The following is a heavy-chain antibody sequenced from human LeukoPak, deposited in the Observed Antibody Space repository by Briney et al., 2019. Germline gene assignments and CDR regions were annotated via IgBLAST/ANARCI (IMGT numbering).Heavy chain of an antibody. CDR3: AKIGGYSSSWYKPDYYYYYMDV. V-gene: IGHV3-7*01. Sequence: PGGSLRLPCAASGFTFTSYWMSWVRQAPGKGLEWVANINQDGSEKYYVDSVKGRFTISRDNSKNTLYLQMNSLRAEDTAVYYCAKIGGYSSSWYKPDYYYYYMDVWGKGTTVTVSS. D-gene: IGHD6-13*01. CDR2: INQDGSEK. J-gene: IGHJ6*03. CDR1: GFTFTSYW.